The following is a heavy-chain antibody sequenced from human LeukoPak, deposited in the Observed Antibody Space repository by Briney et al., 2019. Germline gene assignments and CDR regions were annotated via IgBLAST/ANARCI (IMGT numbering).Heavy chain of an antibody. V-gene: IGHV3-23*01. D-gene: IGHD2-2*01. CDR2: XXXNGGST. J-gene: IGHJ4*02. CDR3: AKAPSPGYCSSTSCYYDY. CDR1: GFTFSNYA. Sequence: GGSLRLSCAASGFTFSNYAMSWVRQAPGKGLXXXXXXXXNGGSTYYADSVKGRFTISRDNSKNTLYLQMNSLRGDDTAVYHCAKAPSPGYCSSTSCYYDYWGQGTLVTVSS.